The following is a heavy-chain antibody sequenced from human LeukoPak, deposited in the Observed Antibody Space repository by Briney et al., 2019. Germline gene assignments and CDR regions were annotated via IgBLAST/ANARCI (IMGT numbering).Heavy chain of an antibody. CDR2: MNPNSGNT. D-gene: IGHD2-2*02. J-gene: IGHJ4*02. CDR1: GYTFTSYD. V-gene: IGHV1-8*01. CDR3: ARGPGYCSSTSCYTGGDY. Sequence: ASVKVSCKASGYTFTSYDINWVRQATGQGLEWMGWMNPNSGNTGYAQKFQGRVTMTRNTSISTAYMELSSLRSEDTAVYYCARGPGYCSSTSCYTGGDYWGQGTLVTVSS.